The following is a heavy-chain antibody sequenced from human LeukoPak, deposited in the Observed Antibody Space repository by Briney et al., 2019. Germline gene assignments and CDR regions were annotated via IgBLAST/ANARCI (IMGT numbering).Heavy chain of an antibody. Sequence: ASVKVSCKASGYTFTSYGISWVRQAPGQGLEWMGCISADNGDTNYAQNLQGRVTMTTDTSTSTAYMELRSLRSDDSAVYYCAREGWLQSIDYWGQGTLVTVSS. CDR1: GYTFTSYG. CDR2: ISADNGDT. CDR3: AREGWLQSIDY. D-gene: IGHD5-24*01. J-gene: IGHJ4*02. V-gene: IGHV1-18*01.